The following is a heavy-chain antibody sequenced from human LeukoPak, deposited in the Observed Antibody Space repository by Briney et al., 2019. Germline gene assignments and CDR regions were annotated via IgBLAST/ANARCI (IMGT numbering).Heavy chain of an antibody. CDR3: AREPPGY. CDR1: GGSVTSGNYY. Sequence: SQTLSLXCTVSGGSVTSGNYYWNWIRQPAGKGLEWIGRIYTNGGASYNPSLKSRVTISIDASKNQFSLKLSSVTAADTAVYYCAREPPGYWGQGILVTVSS. CDR2: IYTNGGA. V-gene: IGHV4-61*02. J-gene: IGHJ4*02.